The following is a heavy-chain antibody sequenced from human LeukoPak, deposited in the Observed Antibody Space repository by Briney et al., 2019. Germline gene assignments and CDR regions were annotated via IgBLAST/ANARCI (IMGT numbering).Heavy chain of an antibody. J-gene: IGHJ4*02. CDR3: ARGSTVTTSGHLNY. D-gene: IGHD4-17*01. CDR2: ISAYNGYT. CDR1: GYTFTSYG. Sequence: GASVKVSCKTSGYTFTSYGISWGRQAPGQGLEWMGWISAYNGYTNYAQKLQGRVTMTTDTSTSTACMELRSLRSDDTAVYYCARGSTVTTSGHLNYWGQGTLVTVSS. V-gene: IGHV1-18*01.